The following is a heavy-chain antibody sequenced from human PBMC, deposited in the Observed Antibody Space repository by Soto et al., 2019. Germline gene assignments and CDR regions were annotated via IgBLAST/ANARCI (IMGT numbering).Heavy chain of an antibody. J-gene: IGHJ5*02. D-gene: IGHD3-10*01. CDR2: IIPILGIA. CDR3: ARDWTYYYGSGSYGSGWFDP. V-gene: IGHV1-69*08. Sequence: QVQLVQSGAEVKKPGSSVKVSCKASGGTFSSYTISWVRQAPGQGLEWMGRIIPILGIANYAQKFQGRVTITVDKSTSTAYMELSSLRSEDTAVYYCARDWTYYYGSGSYGSGWFDPWGQGTLVTVSS. CDR1: GGTFSSYT.